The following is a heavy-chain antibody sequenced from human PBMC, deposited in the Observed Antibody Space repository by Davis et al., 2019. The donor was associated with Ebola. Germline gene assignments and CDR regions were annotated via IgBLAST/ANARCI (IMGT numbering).Heavy chain of an antibody. CDR2: IGGADI. J-gene: IGHJ6*02. D-gene: IGHD1-1*01. CDR3: ARGTTTLAV. Sequence: PGGSLRLSCVASGFLFRNFAMTWVRQAPGKGLEWVSTIGGADIYYGDSVKGRFTISRDNSQNTLDLQMNSLRAEDTAVYYCARGTTTLAVWGPGTTVTVSS. V-gene: IGHV3-23*01. CDR1: GFLFRNFA.